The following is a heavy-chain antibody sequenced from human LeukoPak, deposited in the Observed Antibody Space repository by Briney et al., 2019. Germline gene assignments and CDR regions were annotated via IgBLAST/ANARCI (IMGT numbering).Heavy chain of an antibody. CDR1: GGSISSGGYY. V-gene: IGHV4-31*03. D-gene: IGHD1-1*01. J-gene: IGHJ4*02. Sequence: PSETLSLTCTVSGGSISSGGYYWSWIRQHPGKGLEWIGSIYYSGSTHYNPSLQGRVTISQDTSRNQFSLKLSSVTAADTAVYYCASGDNDPLFDYWGQGTLVTVSS. CDR2: IYYSGST. CDR3: ASGDNDPLFDY.